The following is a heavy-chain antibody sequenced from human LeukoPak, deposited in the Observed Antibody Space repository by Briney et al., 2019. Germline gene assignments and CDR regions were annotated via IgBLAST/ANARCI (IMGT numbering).Heavy chain of an antibody. CDR3: AKFLPTHIVVANYYFDY. J-gene: IGHJ4*02. V-gene: IGHV3-23*01. Sequence: GGSLRLSCAASGFTFSSYAMGWVRQAPGKGLEWVSAISGGGGSTYYADSVKGRFTISRDNSKNTLYLQMNGLRAEDTAVYYCAKFLPTHIVVANYYFDYWGQGTLVTVSS. CDR2: ISGGGGST. CDR1: GFTFSSYA. D-gene: IGHD2-21*01.